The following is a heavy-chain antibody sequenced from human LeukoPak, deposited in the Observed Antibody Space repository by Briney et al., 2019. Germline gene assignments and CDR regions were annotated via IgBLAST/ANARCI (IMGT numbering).Heavy chain of an antibody. V-gene: IGHV3-7*01. CDR1: GFTFSSHW. Sequence: GGSLRLSCAASGFTFSSHWMSWVRQAPGNGLEWVAHIRQDGSEKYYLDSVKGRFTISRDNAKNSLYLQMNSLRAEDTAVYYCTRDTPVVAAIGAHWGQGTLVTVSS. CDR2: IRQDGSEK. CDR3: TRDTPVVAAIGAH. D-gene: IGHD2-15*01. J-gene: IGHJ4*02.